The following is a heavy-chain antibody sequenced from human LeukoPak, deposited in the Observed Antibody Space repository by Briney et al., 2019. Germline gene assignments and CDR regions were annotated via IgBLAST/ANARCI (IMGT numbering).Heavy chain of an antibody. V-gene: IGHV3-7*01. CDR3: ASPAPFGAYDFWSGYYMS. D-gene: IGHD3-3*01. CDR1: GFTFSSYW. CDR2: IKQDGSEK. J-gene: IGHJ5*02. Sequence: GGSLRLSCAASGFTFSSYWMSWVRQAPGKGLEWVANIKQDGSEKYYVDSVKGRFTISRDNVKNSLYLQMNSLRAEDTAVYYCASPAPFGAYDFWSGYYMSWGQGTLVTVSS.